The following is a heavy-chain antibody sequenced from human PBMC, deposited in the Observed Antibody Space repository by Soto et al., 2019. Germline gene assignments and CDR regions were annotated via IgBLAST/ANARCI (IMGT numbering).Heavy chain of an antibody. D-gene: IGHD6-19*01. V-gene: IGHV3-73*02. CDR3: TKHPDKQWLVLDAFDI. CDR1: GFTFSGST. J-gene: IGHJ3*02. CDR2: IRSTANIYAT. Sequence: DVLLVESGGGLVQPGGSLKLSCTASGFTFSGSTLHWVRQASGKGLEWVGRIRSTANIYATAYVASVKGRFTISRDDSKNTAYLQMVNLKSEDTAVYYCTKHPDKQWLVLDAFDIWGQGTMVTVSS.